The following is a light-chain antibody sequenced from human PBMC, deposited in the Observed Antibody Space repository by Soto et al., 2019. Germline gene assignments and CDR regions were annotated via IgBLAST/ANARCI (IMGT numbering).Light chain of an antibody. CDR3: SSYTSSSTPLYV. J-gene: IGLJ1*01. CDR2: DVS. CDR1: SSDVGGYNY. V-gene: IGLV2-14*01. Sequence: QSALTQPASVSGSPGQSITISCTGTSSDVGGYNYVSWYQQHPGKAPKLMIYDVSNRPSGVSNRFSGSKSGNTASLTISWLQAEDEADYYCSSYTSSSTPLYVYGTGTKLTVL.